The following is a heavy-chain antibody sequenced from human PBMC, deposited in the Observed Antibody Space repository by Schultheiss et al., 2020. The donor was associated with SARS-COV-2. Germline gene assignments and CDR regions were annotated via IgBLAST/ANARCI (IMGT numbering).Heavy chain of an antibody. CDR3: ARATGTTLGYYYYMDV. V-gene: IGHV4-59*01. D-gene: IGHD1-7*01. CDR2: IYYSGST. Sequence: SETLSLTCTVSGGSISSYYWSWIRQPPGKGLEWIGYIYYSGSTNYNPSLKSRVPISVDTSKNQFSLKLSSVTAADTAVYYCARATGTTLGYYYYMDVWGKGTTVTVSS. J-gene: IGHJ6*03. CDR1: GGSISSYY.